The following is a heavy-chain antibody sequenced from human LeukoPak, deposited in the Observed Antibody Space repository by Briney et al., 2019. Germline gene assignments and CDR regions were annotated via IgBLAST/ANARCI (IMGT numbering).Heavy chain of an antibody. J-gene: IGHJ4*02. CDR3: ARDLGYSSSSATPLDY. CDR1: GYTFSSYG. CDR2: ISAYNGKT. D-gene: IGHD6-6*01. Sequence: GASVKVSCKASGYTFSSYGISWARQAPGQGLEWMARISAYNGKTNYAQKFQGRVAMTTDTSTSTAYMELRSLTSDDTAMYYCARDLGYSSSSATPLDYWGQGTLVTVSS. V-gene: IGHV1-18*01.